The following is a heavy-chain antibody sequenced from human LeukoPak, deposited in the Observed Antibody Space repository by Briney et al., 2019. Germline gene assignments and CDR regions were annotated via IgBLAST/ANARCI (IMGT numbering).Heavy chain of an antibody. D-gene: IGHD4-17*01. Sequence: ASVKVSCKASGGTFSSYAISWVRQAPGQGLEWMGGIIPIFGTANYAQKFQGRVTITADESTSTAYMELSSLRSEDTAVYYCARDIYVYGDYSDYYYMDVWGKGTTVTVSS. CDR1: GGTFSSYA. CDR2: IIPIFGTA. J-gene: IGHJ6*03. V-gene: IGHV1-69*13. CDR3: ARDIYVYGDYSDYYYMDV.